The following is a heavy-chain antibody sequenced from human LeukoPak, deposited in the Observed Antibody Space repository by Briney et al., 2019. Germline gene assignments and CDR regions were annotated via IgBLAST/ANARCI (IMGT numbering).Heavy chain of an antibody. D-gene: IGHD2-2*01. V-gene: IGHV3-23*01. J-gene: IGHJ4*02. Sequence: PGGSLRLSCAASGFTFSSYAMSWVRQAPGKGLEWVSVVSSSGGSTYYADSVKGRFTISGDNSKNTLYLQMNSLRAEDTVVYYCAKDRDIVVVPAATDYWGQGTLVTVSS. CDR3: AKDRDIVVVPAATDY. CDR2: VSSSGGST. CDR1: GFTFSSYA.